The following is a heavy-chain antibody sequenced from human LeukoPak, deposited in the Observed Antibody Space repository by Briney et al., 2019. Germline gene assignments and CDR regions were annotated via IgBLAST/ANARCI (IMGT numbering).Heavy chain of an antibody. CDR3: ARDLTFDY. Sequence: SETLSLTCTVSGGSISGYYWSWIRQPLGKELEWIGYIHYSGETNYNPSLNSRVTISVDTSKNQFSLNLRSVTAADTAVYYCARDLTFDYWGQGALVTVSS. J-gene: IGHJ4*02. CDR2: IHYSGET. CDR1: GGSISGYY. V-gene: IGHV4-59*12.